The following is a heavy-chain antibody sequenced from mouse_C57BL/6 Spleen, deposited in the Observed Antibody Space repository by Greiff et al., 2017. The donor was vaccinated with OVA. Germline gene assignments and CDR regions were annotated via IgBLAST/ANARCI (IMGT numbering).Heavy chain of an antibody. V-gene: IGHV1-62-2*01. CDR2: FYPGSGSI. J-gene: IGHJ2*01. D-gene: IGHD5-2*01. CDR1: GYTFTEYT. Sequence: VKLMESGAELVKPGASVKLSCKASGYTFTEYTIHWVKQRSGQGLEWIGWFYPGSGSIKYNEKFKDKATLTADKSSSTVYMELSRLTSEDSAVYFCARHEGKEYHLDYWGQGTTLTVSS. CDR3: ARHEGKEYHLDY.